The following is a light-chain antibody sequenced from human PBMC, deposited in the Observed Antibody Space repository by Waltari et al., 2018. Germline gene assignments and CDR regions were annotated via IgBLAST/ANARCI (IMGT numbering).Light chain of an antibody. J-gene: IGLJ3*02. CDR1: SSDVGAYNY. CDR3: SSYAGSSTWV. CDR2: QVT. Sequence: QSALTQPASVSGSPGQSITISCTGTSSDVGAYNYLSWYQHHPGKAPKPSIYQVTNRPAGVSSRFDGSKSGNTASLTISGLQADDEADYYCSSYAGSSTWVFGGGTKLTVL. V-gene: IGLV2-14*01.